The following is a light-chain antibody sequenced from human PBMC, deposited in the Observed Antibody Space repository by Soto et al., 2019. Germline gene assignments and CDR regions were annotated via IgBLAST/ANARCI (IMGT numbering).Light chain of an antibody. V-gene: IGKV2-28*01. CDR1: QSLQHSNGYNF. J-gene: IGKJ1*01. CDR3: MQALQSPRT. Sequence: DLVMTQSPLSLPVTPGEAASISCRSSQSLQHSNGYNFLDWYLQKPGQSPQILINLGSNRSSGVPDRFSGSGSGTDFTLKISRVEAEDVGVYYCMQALQSPRTFGQGTKVEIK. CDR2: LGS.